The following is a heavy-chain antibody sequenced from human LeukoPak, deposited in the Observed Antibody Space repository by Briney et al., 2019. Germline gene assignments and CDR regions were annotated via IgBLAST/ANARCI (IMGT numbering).Heavy chain of an antibody. Sequence: PSETLSLTCTGSGFSISSSSYYWGWIRQPPGKGLEWIANIDYSGSTYYNPSLNSRITDSVDTTNNQYSLKLSSVAAADTAGYYCARAVDYYDSSVYFDYWGQGTLVTVSS. J-gene: IGHJ4*02. CDR2: IDYSGST. D-gene: IGHD3-22*01. CDR1: GFSISSSSYY. CDR3: ARAVDYYDSSVYFDY. V-gene: IGHV4-39*07.